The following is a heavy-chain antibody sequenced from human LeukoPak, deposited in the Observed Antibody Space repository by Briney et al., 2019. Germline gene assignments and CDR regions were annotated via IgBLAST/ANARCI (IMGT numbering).Heavy chain of an antibody. CDR3: VQNIPGSIEH. V-gene: IGHV4-39*01. D-gene: IGHD1-20*01. Sequence: PSETLSLTCTVSGGSISSSSYYWGWIRQPPGKGLECIGNIYSSGTTYYNPSLESRVTISIDTSKSQFSLRLSSVTAADTAVYYCVQNIPGSIEHWGQGTLVTVSS. CDR1: GGSISSSSYY. J-gene: IGHJ1*01. CDR2: IYSSGTT.